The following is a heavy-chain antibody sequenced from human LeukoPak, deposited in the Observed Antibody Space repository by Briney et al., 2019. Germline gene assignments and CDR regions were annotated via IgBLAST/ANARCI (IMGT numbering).Heavy chain of an antibody. CDR1: GFTFSSYG. J-gene: IGHJ4*02. CDR3: ARGQEHYYDSSGYSDGVY. V-gene: IGHV3-33*01. Sequence: GRSLRLSCAASGFTFSSYGMHWVRQAPGKGLEWVAVIWYDGSNKYYADSVKGRFTISRDNSKNTLYLQMNSLRAEDTAVYYCARGQEHYYDSSGYSDGVYWGQGTLVTVSS. D-gene: IGHD3-22*01. CDR2: IWYDGSNK.